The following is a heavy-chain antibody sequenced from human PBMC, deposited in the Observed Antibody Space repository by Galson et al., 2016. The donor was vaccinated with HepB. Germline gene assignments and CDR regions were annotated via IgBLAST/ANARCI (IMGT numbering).Heavy chain of an antibody. V-gene: IGHV1-69*13. D-gene: IGHD6-13*01. CDR3: GRGLYSDSWCYYSYYMDV. Sequence: SVKVSCKASGGTFSSYGISWVRQGPGQGLEWMGGIIPIFGTANYAQKFQGRVTITADESTSTAYMELSSLRSEDTAVYYCGRGLYSDSWCYYSYYMDVWGKGTTVTVSS. J-gene: IGHJ6*03. CDR2: IIPIFGTA. CDR1: GGTFSSYG.